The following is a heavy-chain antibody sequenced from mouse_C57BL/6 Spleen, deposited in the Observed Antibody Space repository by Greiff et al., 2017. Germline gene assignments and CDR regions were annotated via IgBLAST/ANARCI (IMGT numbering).Heavy chain of an antibody. CDR3: ARRRSDGAMDY. Sequence: QVQLQQPGAELVMPGASVKLSCKASGYTFTSYWMHWVKQRPGQGLEWIGEIDPSDRYTNYTQKFKGKFTLTVDKSSSTAYMQLSSLTSEDSAVYYCARRRSDGAMDYWGQGTSVTVSS. CDR2: IDPSDRYT. V-gene: IGHV1-69*01. CDR1: GYTFTSYW. J-gene: IGHJ4*01.